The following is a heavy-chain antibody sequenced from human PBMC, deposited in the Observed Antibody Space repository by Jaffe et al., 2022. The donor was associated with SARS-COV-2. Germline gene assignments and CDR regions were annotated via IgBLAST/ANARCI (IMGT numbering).Heavy chain of an antibody. CDR3: ARPVNYYDSSGMGAFDI. D-gene: IGHD3-22*01. V-gene: IGHV1-46*01. CDR2: INPSGGST. CDR1: GYTFTSYY. J-gene: IGHJ3*02. Sequence: QVQLVQSGAEVKKPGASVKVSCKASGYTFTSYYMHWVRQAPGQGLEWMGIINPSGGSTSYAQKFQGRVTMTRDTSTSTVYMELSSLRSEDTAVYYCARPVNYYDSSGMGAFDIWGQGTMVTVSS.